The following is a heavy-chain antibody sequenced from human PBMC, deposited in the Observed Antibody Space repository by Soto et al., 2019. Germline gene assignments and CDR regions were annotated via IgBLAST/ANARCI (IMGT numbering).Heavy chain of an antibody. CDR1: GFTFTRYS. J-gene: IGHJ4*02. V-gene: IGHV3-21*06. CDR3: ARESEDLTSNFDY. CDR2: ISSTTNYI. Sequence: EVQLLKSGGGLVQPGGSLRLSCAASGFTFTRYSMNWVRQAPGKGLEWVSSISSTTNYIYYGDSMKGRFTIPRDNAKNSLYLEMNSLRAEDTAVYYCARESEDLTSNFDYWGQGTLVTVSS.